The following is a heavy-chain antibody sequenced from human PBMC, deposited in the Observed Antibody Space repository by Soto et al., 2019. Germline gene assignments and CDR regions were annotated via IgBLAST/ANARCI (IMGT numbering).Heavy chain of an antibody. Sequence: SLRLSCAASGFTFSSYAMHWVRQAPGKGLEWVSVIYSGGSTYYADSVKGRFTISRDNSKNTLYLQMNSLRAEDTAVYYCALLLVWGQGTMVTVSS. J-gene: IGHJ3*01. CDR3: ALLLV. CDR2: IYSGGST. D-gene: IGHD2-15*01. V-gene: IGHV3-66*01. CDR1: GFTFSSYA.